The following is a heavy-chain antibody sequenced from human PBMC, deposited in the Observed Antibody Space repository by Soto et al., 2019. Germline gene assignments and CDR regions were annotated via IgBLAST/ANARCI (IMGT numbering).Heavy chain of an antibody. Sequence: GGSLRLSCAASGFTFNSYAMSWVRQAPGKGLEWVSLISGNGGTTNYADSVKGRFTISRDNSKKKLYLQMDSLRAEDTAVYYCAKGKSHTLFGVDTLFDYWGQGTLVTVSS. D-gene: IGHD3-3*01. CDR2: ISGNGGTT. V-gene: IGHV3-23*01. CDR3: AKGKSHTLFGVDTLFDY. J-gene: IGHJ4*02. CDR1: GFTFNSYA.